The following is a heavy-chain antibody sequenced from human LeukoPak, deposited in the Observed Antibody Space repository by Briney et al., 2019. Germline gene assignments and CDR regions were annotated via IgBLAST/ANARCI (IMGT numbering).Heavy chain of an antibody. V-gene: IGHV3-21*01. Sequence: GGSLRLSCAASGFTFSSYSMNWVRQAPGKGLEWVSSISSSSSYIYYADSVKGRFTISRDNAKNSLYLQMNSLRAEDTAVYYCARSRGDYLTFDYWGQGTLVTVSS. J-gene: IGHJ4*02. CDR1: GFTFSSYS. CDR3: ARSRGDYLTFDY. D-gene: IGHD4-17*01. CDR2: ISSSSSYI.